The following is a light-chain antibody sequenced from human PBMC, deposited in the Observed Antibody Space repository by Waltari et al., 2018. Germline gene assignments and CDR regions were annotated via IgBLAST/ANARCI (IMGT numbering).Light chain of an antibody. CDR1: QSLLHSNGNNS. Sequence: DIVMTQSPLYLPVTPGEPASISCRSSQSLLHSNGNNSLEWHLQKPGQSPQLLIYLGSNRASGVPDRFSGSGSGTDFTLEISRVEADDVGIYFCMQSLQSPYTFGQGTNLEIK. J-gene: IGKJ2*01. CDR2: LGS. V-gene: IGKV2-28*01. CDR3: MQSLQSPYT.